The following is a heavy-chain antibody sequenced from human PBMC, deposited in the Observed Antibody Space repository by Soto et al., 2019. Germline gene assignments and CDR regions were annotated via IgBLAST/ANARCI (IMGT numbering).Heavy chain of an antibody. V-gene: IGHV3-23*01. J-gene: IGHJ5*02. CDR2: ISGGSGST. CDR3: AKGYSSGWPGRWFDP. CDR1: GFTFGSYA. Sequence: GGSLRLSCAASGFTFGSYAMSWVRQAPGKGLEWVSIISGGSGSTNYADSVKGRFTISRDNSKNTLYLQMNSLRAEDTAVYYCAKGYSSGWPGRWFDPWGQGTLVTVSS. D-gene: IGHD6-19*01.